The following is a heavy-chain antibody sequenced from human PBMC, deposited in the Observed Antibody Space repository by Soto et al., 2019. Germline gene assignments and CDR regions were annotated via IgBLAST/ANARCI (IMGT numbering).Heavy chain of an antibody. CDR2: INAGNGNI. J-gene: IGHJ5*02. CDR3: ARGPLRNWFDP. Sequence: GASVKVSCKASGYTLTSYAMHWVRQAPGQRLEWMGWINAGNGNIKYSQKFQGRVTITKNTSASTAYMELSSLRSEDTAVYYCARGPLRNWFDPWGQGTLVTVSS. D-gene: IGHD5-12*01. CDR1: GYTLTSYA. V-gene: IGHV1-3*01.